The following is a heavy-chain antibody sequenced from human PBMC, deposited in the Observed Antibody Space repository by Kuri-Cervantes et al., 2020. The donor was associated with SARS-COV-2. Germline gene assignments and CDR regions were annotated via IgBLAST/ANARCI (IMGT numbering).Heavy chain of an antibody. CDR1: GFTFSGHW. Sequence: GESLKISCAASGFTFSGHWIHWVRQAPGKGLVWVSRINPDGSYTNNADSVKGRFTLSRDNAKNMLFLQMNSLRAEDTAVYYCARGHYGLDVWGQGTTVTVSS. J-gene: IGHJ6*02. CDR2: INPDGSYT. V-gene: IGHV3-74*01. CDR3: ARGHYGLDV.